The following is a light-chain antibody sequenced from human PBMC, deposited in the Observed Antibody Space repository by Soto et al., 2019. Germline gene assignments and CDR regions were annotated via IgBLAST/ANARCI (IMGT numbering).Light chain of an antibody. CDR1: QNVNAN. J-gene: IGKJ1*01. CDR3: QHYNTWLLT. V-gene: IGKV3-15*01. CDR2: GAS. Sequence: EVVMTQSPATLSVSPGERATLSCRASQNVNANLAWYQQKPGQAPRLLIHGASTRATGIPARFSGSGFGTEFMLTISSLQSGDFAVYYYQHYNTWLLTFGQGTKVE.